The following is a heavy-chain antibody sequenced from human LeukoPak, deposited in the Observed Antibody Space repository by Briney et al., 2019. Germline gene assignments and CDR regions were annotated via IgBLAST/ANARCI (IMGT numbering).Heavy chain of an antibody. J-gene: IGHJ4*02. V-gene: IGHV3-9*01. CDR1: GFTFDDYA. CDR3: AKGQWLSSHFDY. D-gene: IGHD6-19*01. Sequence: PGRSLRLSCAASGFTFDDYAMHWVRQAPGKGLEWVSGISWNSGSIGYADSVKGRFTISRDNAKNSLYLQMNSLRAEDTALYYCAKGQWLSSHFDYWGQGTLVTVSS. CDR2: ISWNSGSI.